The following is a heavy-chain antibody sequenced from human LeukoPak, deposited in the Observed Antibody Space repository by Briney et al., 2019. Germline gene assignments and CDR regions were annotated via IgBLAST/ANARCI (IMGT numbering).Heavy chain of an antibody. V-gene: IGHV1-69*04. CDR2: IIPILGIA. J-gene: IGHJ3*02. CDR3: AISPRGSSWNAFDI. CDR1: GGTFSSYA. Sequence: SVKVSCKASGGTFSSYAISWVRQAPGQGLEWMGRIIPILGIANYAQKLQGRVTMTTDTSTSTAYMELRSLRSDDTAVYYCAISPRGSSWNAFDIWGQGTMVTVSS. D-gene: IGHD6-13*01.